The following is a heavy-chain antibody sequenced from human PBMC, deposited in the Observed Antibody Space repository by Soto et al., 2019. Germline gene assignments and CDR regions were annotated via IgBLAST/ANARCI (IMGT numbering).Heavy chain of an antibody. J-gene: IGHJ3*02. CDR3: ARGPGYYDILTGYYNSAFDI. D-gene: IGHD3-9*01. V-gene: IGHV4-34*01. Sequence: SETLSLTCAVYGGSFSGYYWSWIRQPPGKGLEWIGEINHSGSTNYNPSLKSRVTISVDTSKNQFSLKLSSVTAADTAVYYCARGPGYYDILTGYYNSAFDIWGQGTMVTVSS. CDR1: GGSFSGYY. CDR2: INHSGST.